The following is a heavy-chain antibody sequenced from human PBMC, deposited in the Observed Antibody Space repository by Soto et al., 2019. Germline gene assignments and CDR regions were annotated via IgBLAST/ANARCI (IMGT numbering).Heavy chain of an antibody. V-gene: IGHV4-30-4*01. CDR2: IYFTGSA. D-gene: IGHD3-10*01. CDR3: ARYNYDSGSFALFDY. J-gene: IGHJ4*02. Sequence: QVQLQESGPGLVKPSQTLSLTCTVSGGSISSGGYYWSWIRQPPGQGLEWIGYIYFTGSAYYNPSRESRVTISVDTSTNQFSLKLKSVTAADTAVYYCARYNYDSGSFALFDYWGQGVLVTVSS. CDR1: GGSISSGGYY.